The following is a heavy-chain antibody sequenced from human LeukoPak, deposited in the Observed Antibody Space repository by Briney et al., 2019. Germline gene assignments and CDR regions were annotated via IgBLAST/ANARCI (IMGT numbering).Heavy chain of an antibody. Sequence: SETLSLTCTVSGGSISSSSYYWGWIRQPPGKGLEWIGSIYYSGSTYYNPSLKSRVTISVDTSKNQFSLKLSSVTAADTAVYYCASTRLAGTTPFDYWGQGTLVTVSS. CDR1: GGSISSSSYY. V-gene: IGHV4-39*07. CDR2: IYYSGST. CDR3: ASTRLAGTTPFDY. D-gene: IGHD1-1*01. J-gene: IGHJ4*02.